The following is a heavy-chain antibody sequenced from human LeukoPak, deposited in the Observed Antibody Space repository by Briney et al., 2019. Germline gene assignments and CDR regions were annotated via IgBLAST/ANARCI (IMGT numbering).Heavy chain of an antibody. CDR3: ARGRRTYSSSWYLSYYYYYMDV. CDR1: GFTFSSYW. V-gene: IGHV3-74*01. J-gene: IGHJ6*03. D-gene: IGHD6-13*01. Sequence: LPGGSLRLSCAASGFTFSSYWMHWVRQAPGKGLVWVSRINSDGSSTSYADSVKGRFTISRDNAKNTLYLQMNSLRAEDTAVYYCARGRRTYSSSWYLSYYYYYMDVWGKGTTVTISS. CDR2: INSDGSST.